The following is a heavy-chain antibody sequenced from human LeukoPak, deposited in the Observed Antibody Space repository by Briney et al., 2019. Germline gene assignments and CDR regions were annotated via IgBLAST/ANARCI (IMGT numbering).Heavy chain of an antibody. CDR2: IWYDGSNK. CDR1: GFTLSSYG. J-gene: IGHJ3*02. CDR3: ARDGAGVGDYYDSSGYPRDAFDI. Sequence: GGSLRLSCAASGFTLSSYGMHWVRQAPGKGLEWVAVIWYDGSNKYYADSVKGRFTISRDNSKNTLYLQMNSLRAEDTAVYYCARDGAGVGDYYDSSGYPRDAFDIWGQGTMVTVSS. V-gene: IGHV3-33*01. D-gene: IGHD3-22*01.